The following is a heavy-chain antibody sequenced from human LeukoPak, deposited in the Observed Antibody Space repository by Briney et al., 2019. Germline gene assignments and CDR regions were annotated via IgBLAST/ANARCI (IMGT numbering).Heavy chain of an antibody. V-gene: IGHV3-21*01. J-gene: IGHJ5*02. CDR2: ISSSSSYI. Sequence: PGGSLRLSCAASGFTFSSYSMNWVRQAPGKGLEWVSSISSSSSYIYYADSVKGRFTISRDNAKNSLYLQMNSLRAEDTAVYYCARVESSEWLLPHNWFDPWGQGTLVTVSS. D-gene: IGHD3-3*02. CDR1: GFTFSSYS. CDR3: ARVESSEWLLPHNWFDP.